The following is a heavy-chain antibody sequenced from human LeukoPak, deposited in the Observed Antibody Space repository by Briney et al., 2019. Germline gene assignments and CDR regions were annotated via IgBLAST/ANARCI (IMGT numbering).Heavy chain of an antibody. J-gene: IGHJ4*02. CDR3: AKDPSDLRVVVIEDY. V-gene: IGHV3-30-3*01. D-gene: IGHD3-22*01. CDR2: ISYDGSNK. CDR1: GFTFSSYA. Sequence: PGGSLRLSCAASGFTFSSYAMHWVRQAPGKGLEWVAVISYDGSNKYYADSVKGRFTISRDNSKNTLYLQMNSLRAEDTAVYYCAKDPSDLRVVVIEDYWGQGTLVTVSS.